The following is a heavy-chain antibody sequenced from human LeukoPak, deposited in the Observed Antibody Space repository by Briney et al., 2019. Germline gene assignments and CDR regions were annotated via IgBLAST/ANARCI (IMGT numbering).Heavy chain of an antibody. Sequence: SETLSLTCAVYGGSFSGYYWSWIRQPPGKGLEWIGVINHSGSTNYNPSLKSRVTISVDTSKNQFSLKLSSVTAADTAVYYCARVGQLRYFDWLLFFDYWGQGTLVTVSS. CDR2: INHSGST. V-gene: IGHV4-34*01. J-gene: IGHJ4*02. CDR3: ARVGQLRYFDWLLFFDY. CDR1: GGSFSGYY. D-gene: IGHD3-9*01.